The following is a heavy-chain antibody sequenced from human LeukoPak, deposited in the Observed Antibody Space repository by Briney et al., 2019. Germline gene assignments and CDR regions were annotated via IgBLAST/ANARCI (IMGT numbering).Heavy chain of an antibody. CDR1: GGSISSSSYY. Sequence: PSETLSLTCTVSGGSISSSSYYWGWIRQPPGKGLEWIGSIYYSGSTYYNPSLKSRVTISVDTSKNQFSLKLSSVTAADTAVYYCARDLGVPAAYDYWGQGTLVTVSS. CDR2: IYYSGST. J-gene: IGHJ4*02. V-gene: IGHV4-39*07. D-gene: IGHD2-2*01. CDR3: ARDLGVPAAYDY.